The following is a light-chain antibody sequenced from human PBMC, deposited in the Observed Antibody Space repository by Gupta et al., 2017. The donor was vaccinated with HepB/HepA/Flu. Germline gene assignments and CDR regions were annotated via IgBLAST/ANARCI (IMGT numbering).Light chain of an antibody. J-gene: IGLJ2*01. CDR1: NLGTYA. Sequence: SYVLTQPPSVSVAPGRTAMITCGGNNLGTYAVHWYQQKPGQAPMLVLYDDNDRPSGIPERFSGSKSGTTATLSITRVEAGEEADYYCDTWDNIRGHGVFGGGTKLTVL. CDR2: DDN. CDR3: DTWDNIRGHGV. V-gene: IGLV3-21*03.